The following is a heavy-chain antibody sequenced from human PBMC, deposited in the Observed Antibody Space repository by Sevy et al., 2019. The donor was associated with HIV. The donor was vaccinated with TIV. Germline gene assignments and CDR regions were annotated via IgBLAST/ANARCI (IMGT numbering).Heavy chain of an antibody. CDR3: ARDREGTRVQGRLGWFDP. Sequence: SETLSLTCTVSGGSISSYYWSWIRQPPGKGLEWIGYIYYSGSTNYNPSLKSRVTISVDTSKNQFSLKLSSVTAADTAVYYCARDREGTRVQGRLGWFDPWGQGTLVTVSS. D-gene: IGHD3-10*01. CDR2: IYYSGST. CDR1: GGSISSYY. J-gene: IGHJ5*02. V-gene: IGHV4-59*01.